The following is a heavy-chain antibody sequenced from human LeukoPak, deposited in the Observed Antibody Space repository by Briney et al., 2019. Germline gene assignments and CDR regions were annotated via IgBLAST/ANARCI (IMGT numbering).Heavy chain of an antibody. CDR2: ISYDGSNK. D-gene: IGHD3-10*01. CDR3: AKGRVTRPRSMVRGVIAY. V-gene: IGHV3-30*18. J-gene: IGHJ4*02. Sequence: GRSLRLSCAASGFTFSSYGMHWVRQAPGKGLEWVAVISYDGSNKYYADSVKGRFTISRDNSKNTLYLQMNSLRAEDTAVYYCAKGRVTRPRSMVRGVIAYWGQGTLVTVSS. CDR1: GFTFSSYG.